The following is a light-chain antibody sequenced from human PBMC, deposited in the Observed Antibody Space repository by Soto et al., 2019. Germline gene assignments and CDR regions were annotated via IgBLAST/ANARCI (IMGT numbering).Light chain of an antibody. CDR2: AAS. Sequence: DIQMTQSPSSLSASVGDTVTITCRASQGIIDYLAWYQQRPGKVPTLLIYAASTLQTGVPSRFSGSGAGTDFTLTISSLQPEDVGSYYCQKYDTATQTFGQGTRVEMK. J-gene: IGKJ1*01. V-gene: IGKV1-27*01. CDR1: QGIIDY. CDR3: QKYDTATQT.